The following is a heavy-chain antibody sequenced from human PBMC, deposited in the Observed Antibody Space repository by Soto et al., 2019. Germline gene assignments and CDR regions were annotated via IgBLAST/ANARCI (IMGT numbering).Heavy chain of an antibody. CDR1: GYTFTSYY. Sequence: RASVKVSCKASGYTFTSYYMHWVRQAPGQGLEWMGIINPSGGSTSYAQKFQGRVTMTRDTSTSTVYMELSSLRSEDTAVYYCARVPRGAVAGGNSYFDYWGQGTLVTVYS. D-gene: IGHD6-19*01. CDR2: INPSGGST. CDR3: ARVPRGAVAGGNSYFDY. J-gene: IGHJ4*02. V-gene: IGHV1-46*01.